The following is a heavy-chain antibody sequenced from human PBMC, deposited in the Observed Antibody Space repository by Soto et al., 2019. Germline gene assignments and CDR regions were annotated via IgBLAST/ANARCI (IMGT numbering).Heavy chain of an antibody. J-gene: IGHJ4*02. D-gene: IGHD3-22*01. CDR2: IYYSGST. V-gene: IGHV4-31*03. Sequence: PSETLSLTCTVSGGSISSGGYYWSWIRQHPGKGLEWIGYIYYSGSTYYNPSLKSRVTISVDTSKNQFSLKLSSVTAADTAVYYCARTRTYDSSGYYFQSFYYFDYWGQGTLVTVSS. CDR1: GGSISSGGYY. CDR3: ARTRTYDSSGYYFQSFYYFDY.